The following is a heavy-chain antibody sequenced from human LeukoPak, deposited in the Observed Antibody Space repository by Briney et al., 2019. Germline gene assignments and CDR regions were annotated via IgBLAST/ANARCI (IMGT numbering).Heavy chain of an antibody. J-gene: IGHJ4*02. D-gene: IGHD3-10*01. V-gene: IGHV4-59*01. CDR3: VREGSSSRFVDY. CDR1: GGSISSYY. CDR2: IDYSGST. Sequence: KPSETLSLPCTISGGSISSYYWSWIRQPPGKGLEWIGYIDYSGSTKYNPSLKSRVSISVDTSKNQFSLKMSSVTAADTALYYCVREGSSSRFVDYWGQGTLVTVSS.